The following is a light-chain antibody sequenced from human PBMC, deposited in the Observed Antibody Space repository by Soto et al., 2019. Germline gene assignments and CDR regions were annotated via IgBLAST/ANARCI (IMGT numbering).Light chain of an antibody. CDR2: DND. Sequence: QSVLTQPPSVSAAPGQKVTISCSGSSSNIGHNYVFWYQQLPGTAPKLLIYDNDKRPSGIPDRFSGSKSGTSATLGITGLQTGDEADYYCATWDRSLSVGVFGGGTKLTDL. V-gene: IGLV1-51*01. CDR3: ATWDRSLSVGV. J-gene: IGLJ2*01. CDR1: SSNIGHNY.